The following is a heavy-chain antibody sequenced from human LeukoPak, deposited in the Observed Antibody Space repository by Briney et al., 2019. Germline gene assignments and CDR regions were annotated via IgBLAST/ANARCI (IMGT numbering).Heavy chain of an antibody. CDR2: INHSGNT. D-gene: IGHD3-10*01. J-gene: IGHJ5*02. Sequence: SETLSLTCAVYGGSFRGYDWSWIRQSPGTGLEWIGEINHSGNTNYNPSLKSRVTISIDTSKNQFSLKLNSVTAADTAVYYCARPGRPMDRGVLMSSWFEPWGQGTLVTVSS. CDR3: ARPGRPMDRGVLMSSWFEP. V-gene: IGHV4-34*01. CDR1: GGSFRGYD.